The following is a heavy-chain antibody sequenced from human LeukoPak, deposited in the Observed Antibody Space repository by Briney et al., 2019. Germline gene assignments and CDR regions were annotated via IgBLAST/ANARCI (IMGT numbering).Heavy chain of an antibody. Sequence: GGSLRLSCAASGFTFSSYAMSWVRQAPGKGLEWVSVICGSGVNTYYADSVKGRFTISRDNSNNTLYLQMNSLRAEDTAVYYCAKGSSSSCYSSSDVWAKGPRSPSP. V-gene: IGHV3-23*01. CDR2: ICGSGVNT. CDR3: AKGSSSSCYSSSDV. D-gene: IGHD2-2*01. CDR1: GFTFSSYA. J-gene: IGHJ6*02.